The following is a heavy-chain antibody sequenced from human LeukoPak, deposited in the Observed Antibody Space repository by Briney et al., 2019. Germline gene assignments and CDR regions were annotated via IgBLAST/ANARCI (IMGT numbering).Heavy chain of an antibody. Sequence: GGSLRLSCAASGFTFSSYSMNWVRQAPGKGLEWVSYISSSSSTIYYADSVKGRFTISRDNAKNSLYLQMNSLRAEDTAVYYCARDSMIDYVWGSYRCNWFDPWGQGTLVTVSS. D-gene: IGHD3-16*02. CDR1: GFTFSSYS. V-gene: IGHV3-48*01. J-gene: IGHJ5*02. CDR2: ISSSSSTI. CDR3: ARDSMIDYVWGSYRCNWFDP.